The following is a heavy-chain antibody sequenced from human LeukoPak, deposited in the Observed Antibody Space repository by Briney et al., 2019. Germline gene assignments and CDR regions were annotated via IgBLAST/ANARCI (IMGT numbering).Heavy chain of an antibody. CDR3: AKGDQQWLVRKVDY. V-gene: IGHV3-21*04. J-gene: IGHJ4*02. CDR1: GFTFSSYS. D-gene: IGHD6-19*01. Sequence: GGSLRLSCAASGFTFSSYSMNWVRQAPGKGLEWVSSISSSSSYIYYADSVKGRFTISRDNAKNSLYLQMNSLRAEDTAVYYCAKGDQQWLVRKVDYWGQGTLVTVSS. CDR2: ISSSSSYI.